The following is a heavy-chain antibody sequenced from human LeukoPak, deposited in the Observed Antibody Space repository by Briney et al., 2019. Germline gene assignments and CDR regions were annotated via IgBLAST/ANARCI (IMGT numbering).Heavy chain of an antibody. CDR2: IFPGDSDT. Sequence: GESLKISFQGSGSRFTNYWIGWVRQLPGKGLEWMGIIFPGDSDTRYSPSFQGQVTISADKSISTAYLQWSSLKASDTAMYYCTRLLYSGSSWFDPWGQGTLVTVSS. CDR3: TRLLYSGSSWFDP. V-gene: IGHV5-51*01. J-gene: IGHJ5*02. CDR1: GSRFTNYW. D-gene: IGHD1-26*01.